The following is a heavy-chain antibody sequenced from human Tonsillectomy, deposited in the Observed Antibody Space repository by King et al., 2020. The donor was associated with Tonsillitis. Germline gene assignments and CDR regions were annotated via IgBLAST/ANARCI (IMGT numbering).Heavy chain of an antibody. V-gene: IGHV3-30*18. CDR2: ISHDGSNR. D-gene: IGHD3-10*01. J-gene: IGHJ6*02. Sequence: QVQLVESGGGVVQPGRSLRLSCATSGFTFSTYGMHWVRQAPGKGLEWVAVISHDGSNRYYAKSVKGRFTISRDNSKSTLYLQMIRLTAEDTAVYYCAKDPHYGSGTYYSYYYYGMDVWGQGTTVSVSS. CDR3: AKDPHYGSGTYYSYYYYGMDV. CDR1: GFTFSTYG.